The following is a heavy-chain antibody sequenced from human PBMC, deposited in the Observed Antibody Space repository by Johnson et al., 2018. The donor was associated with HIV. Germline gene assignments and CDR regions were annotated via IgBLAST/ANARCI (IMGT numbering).Heavy chain of an antibody. CDR1: GFTFNNAW. J-gene: IGHJ3*01. CDR3: TTIHYDSSSPGAFDF. Sequence: VQLVESGGGLVKPGGSLRLSCAASGFTFNNAWMNWVRQAPGKGLEWVGSIKSKTDAGTTDYAAPVKGRFTISRDDSKNTLYLQMNSLQTEDTGVYYCTTIHYDSSSPGAFDFWGQGTMVTVSS. V-gene: IGHV3-15*01. CDR2: IKSKTDAGTT. D-gene: IGHD3-22*01.